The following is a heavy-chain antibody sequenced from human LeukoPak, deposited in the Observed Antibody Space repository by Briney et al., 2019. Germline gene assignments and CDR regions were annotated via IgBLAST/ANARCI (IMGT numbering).Heavy chain of an antibody. CDR2: IYYSGST. CDR1: GGSISSSSYY. CDR3: ASHVGPSGWDSYYYYGMDV. Sequence: SETLSLTCTVSGGSISSSSYYWGWIRQPPGKGLEWIGSIYYSGSTYYNPSLKSRVTISVDASKNQFSLKLSSVTAADTAVYYCASHVGPSGWDSYYYYGMDVWGQGTTVTVSS. J-gene: IGHJ6*02. V-gene: IGHV4-39*01. D-gene: IGHD6-19*01.